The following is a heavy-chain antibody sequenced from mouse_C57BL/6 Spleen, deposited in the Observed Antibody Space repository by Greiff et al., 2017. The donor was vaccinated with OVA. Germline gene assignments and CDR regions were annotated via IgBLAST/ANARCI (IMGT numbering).Heavy chain of an antibody. V-gene: IGHV1-52*01. J-gene: IGHJ4*01. D-gene: IGHD1-1*01. CDR1: GYTFTSYW. CDR3: ARAPLYYGSNYAMDY. Sequence: VKLQQPGAELVRPGSSVKLSCKASGYTFTSYWMHWVKQRPIQGLEWIGNIDPSDSETHYNQKFKDKATLTVDKSSSTAYMQLSSLTSEDSAVYYCARAPLYYGSNYAMDYWGQGTSVTVSS. CDR2: IDPSDSET.